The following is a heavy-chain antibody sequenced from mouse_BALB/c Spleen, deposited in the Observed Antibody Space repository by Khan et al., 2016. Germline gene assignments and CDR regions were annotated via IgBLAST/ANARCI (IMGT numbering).Heavy chain of an antibody. CDR2: IRSKSNNYAT. D-gene: IGHD2-10*01. CDR1: GFTFNTYA. Sequence: EVQLVESGGGLVQPKGSLKLSCAASGFTFNTYAMNWVRQAPGKGLEWVARIRSKSNNYATYYADSVKDSITISRDDSQSMLYLQMNNLKTEDTAMYYCAAYSWGQGTLVTVSA. J-gene: IGHJ3*01. CDR3: AAYS. V-gene: IGHV10-1*02.